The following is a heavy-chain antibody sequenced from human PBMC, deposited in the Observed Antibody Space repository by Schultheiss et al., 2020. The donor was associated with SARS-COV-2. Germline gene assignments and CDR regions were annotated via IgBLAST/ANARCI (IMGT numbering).Heavy chain of an antibody. J-gene: IGHJ4*02. D-gene: IGHD6-19*01. CDR1: GFTFSSYA. Sequence: GESLKISCAASGFTFSSYAMHWVRQAPGKGLEWVAVISHDGSNKYYADSVKGRFTISRDNSKNTLYLQMNSLKAEDTAVYYCARAELQWLVPLDYWGQGTLVTVSS. V-gene: IGHV3-30*01. CDR2: ISHDGSNK. CDR3: ARAELQWLVPLDY.